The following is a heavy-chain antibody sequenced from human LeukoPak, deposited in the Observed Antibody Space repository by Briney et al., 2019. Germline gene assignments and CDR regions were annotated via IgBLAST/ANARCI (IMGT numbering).Heavy chain of an antibody. V-gene: IGHV1-46*01. CDR2: INPSGGST. D-gene: IGHD1-7*01. J-gene: IGHJ4*02. Sequence: ASEKVSCKASGYTLTRYYMHWVRQAPGQGLEWMGIINPSGGSTSYAQKFQGRVTMTRDTSTSTVYMELSSLRSEDTAVYYCARDSLGTSYYFDYWGQGTLVTVSS. CDR1: GYTLTRYY. CDR3: ARDSLGTSYYFDY.